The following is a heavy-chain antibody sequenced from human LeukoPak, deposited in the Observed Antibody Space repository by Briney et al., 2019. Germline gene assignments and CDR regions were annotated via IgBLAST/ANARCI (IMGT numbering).Heavy chain of an antibody. CDR1: GFTVSSNC. V-gene: IGHV3-66*02. D-gene: IGHD6-13*01. CDR3: ATTPAGYSSYPTDY. J-gene: IGHJ4*02. CDR2: IYSGGRT. Sequence: GGSLRLSCAASGFTVSSNCMSWVRQAPGKGLEWVSVIYSGGRTYYADSVKGRFTISRDNSKNTLYLQMNSLRAEDTAVYYCATTPAGYSSYPTDYWGQGTLVTVSS.